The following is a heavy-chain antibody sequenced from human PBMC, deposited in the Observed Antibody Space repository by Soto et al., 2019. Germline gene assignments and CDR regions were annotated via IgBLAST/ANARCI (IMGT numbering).Heavy chain of an antibody. V-gene: IGHV3-21*06. CDR1: GFTFTRYS. J-gene: IGHJ4*02. CDR2: ISSTTHYI. CDR3: ARESEDLASNFDY. Sequence: PVGSLRLSCAASGFTFTRYSMNWVRQAPGKGLEWVSSISSTTHYIYYADSMRGRFTISRDNAKNAVYLEMNSLRAEDTAVYYCARESEDLASNFDYWGQGTLVTVS.